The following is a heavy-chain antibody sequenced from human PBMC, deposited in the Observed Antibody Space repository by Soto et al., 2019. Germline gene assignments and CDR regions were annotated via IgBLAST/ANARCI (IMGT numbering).Heavy chain of an antibody. CDR1: GFTFSSDA. Sequence: EVQLLESGGGLVQPGGSLRLSCAASGFTFSSDAMSWVRQAPGKGLEWVSAISGSGGSTYYADSVKGRFTISRDNSKNTVYLQMNSLRAEDTAVYYGAKEFGGYSSSWPFDYWGQGTLVTVSS. D-gene: IGHD6-13*01. CDR2: ISGSGGST. J-gene: IGHJ4*02. CDR3: AKEFGGYSSSWPFDY. V-gene: IGHV3-23*01.